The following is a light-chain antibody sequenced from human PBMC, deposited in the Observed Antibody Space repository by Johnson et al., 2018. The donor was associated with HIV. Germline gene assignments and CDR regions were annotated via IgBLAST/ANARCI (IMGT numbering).Light chain of an antibody. CDR2: DNN. CDR1: SSNIGNNY. V-gene: IGLV1-51*01. J-gene: IGLJ1*01. CDR3: GTWDSSLSGV. Sequence: HSVLTQPPSVSAAPGQKVTISCSVSSSNIGNNYVSWYQQLTGTAPKLLIYDNNKRPPGIPDRVSGSKSRTAAPLGIPAPQTGDAGDYYCGTWDSSLSGVFGTGTTVTVL.